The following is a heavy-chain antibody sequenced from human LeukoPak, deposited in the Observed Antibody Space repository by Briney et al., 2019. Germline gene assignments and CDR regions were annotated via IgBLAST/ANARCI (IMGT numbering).Heavy chain of an antibody. J-gene: IGHJ4*02. Sequence: PGRSLRLSCAASGFTFSSYGMHWVRQAPGKGLEWVAVISYDGSNKYYADSVKGRFTISRDNSKNTLYLQMNSLRAEDTAVYYCAKDYNYGDYVIGYWGQGTLVTVSS. V-gene: IGHV3-30*18. CDR1: GFTFSSYG. CDR3: AKDYNYGDYVIGY. CDR2: ISYDGSNK. D-gene: IGHD4-17*01.